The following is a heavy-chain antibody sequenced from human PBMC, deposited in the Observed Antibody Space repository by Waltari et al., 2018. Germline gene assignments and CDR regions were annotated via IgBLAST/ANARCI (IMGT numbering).Heavy chain of an antibody. CDR1: GFTFSRFS. V-gene: IGHV3-30*04. Sequence: QAPLVESGGGVVKPGRSLRLSCATSGFTFSRFSMHWVRQAPGKWLQWGAGVSNDGIGRYADSVKGRFTISRDNANSTVSPEMNSLRPDDTALYYCARDRAFAVSLQDWGQGTPVTVSS. J-gene: IGHJ4*02. D-gene: IGHD4-17*01. CDR3: ARDRAFAVSLQD. CDR2: VSNDGIGR.